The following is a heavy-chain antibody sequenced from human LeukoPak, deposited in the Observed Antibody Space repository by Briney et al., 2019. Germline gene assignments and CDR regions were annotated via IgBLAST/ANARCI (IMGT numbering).Heavy chain of an antibody. J-gene: IGHJ4*02. D-gene: IGHD5-12*01. Sequence: GGSLRLSCAASGFTFSSYAMHWVRQAPGKGLEWVTIISFDGSNKYYADSVKGRFTISRDNSKNTLYLQMNSLRAEDTAVYYCARGPSGYHNTGGQGTLVTVSS. V-gene: IGHV3-30*14. CDR3: ARGPSGYHNT. CDR1: GFTFSSYA. CDR2: ISFDGSNK.